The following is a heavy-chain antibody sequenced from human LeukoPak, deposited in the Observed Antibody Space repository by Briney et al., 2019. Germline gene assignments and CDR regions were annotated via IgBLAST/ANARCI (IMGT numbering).Heavy chain of an antibody. J-gene: IGHJ6*03. CDR1: GGSISSYY. D-gene: IGHD3-9*01. Sequence: PSETLSLTCTVSGGSISSYYWSWIRQPAGKGLEWIGRIYTSGSTNYNPSLKSRVTMSVDTSKNQFSLKLSSVTAADTAVYYCARETLLPIYYYYMDVWGKGTTVTISS. CDR3: ARETLLPIYYYYMDV. CDR2: IYTSGST. V-gene: IGHV4-4*07.